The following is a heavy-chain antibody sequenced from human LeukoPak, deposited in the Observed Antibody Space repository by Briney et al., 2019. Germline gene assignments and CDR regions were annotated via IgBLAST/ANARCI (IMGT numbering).Heavy chain of an antibody. CDR3: ARSGYYDSSGYLTPFGMDV. D-gene: IGHD3-22*01. CDR2: IYYGGST. Sequence: SETLSLTCTVSGGSISSYYWSWIRQPPGKGLEWIGYIYYGGSTNYNPSLKSRVTISVDTSKNQFSLKLSSVTAADTAVYYCARSGYYDSSGYLTPFGMDVWGQGTTVTVSS. V-gene: IGHV4-59*01. CDR1: GGSISSYY. J-gene: IGHJ6*02.